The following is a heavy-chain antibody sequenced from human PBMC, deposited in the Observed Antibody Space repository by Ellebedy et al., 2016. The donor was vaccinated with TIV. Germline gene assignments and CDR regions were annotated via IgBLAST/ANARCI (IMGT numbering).Heavy chain of an antibody. CDR3: ARHAGASFGY. D-gene: IGHD2-2*01. J-gene: IGHJ4*02. V-gene: IGHV4-31*11. CDR1: GGSISSGYY. Sequence: SETLSLTCAVSGGSISSGYYWSWIRQHPGKGLEWIGYIHYTGNTYYTQSLESRLSISSDTSKNQFSLKLTSVTAAETAIYYCARHAGASFGYWGQGTLVTVSS. CDR2: IHYTGNT.